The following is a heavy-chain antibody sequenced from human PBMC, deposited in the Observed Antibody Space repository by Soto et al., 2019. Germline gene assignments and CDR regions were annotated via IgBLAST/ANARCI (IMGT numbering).Heavy chain of an antibody. J-gene: IGHJ4*02. V-gene: IGHV3-23*01. Sequence: EVQLLESGGGLVQPGGSLRLSCAASGFTFSSYAMSWVRQAPGKGLEWVSAISGSGGSTYYADSVKGRFTISRDNSKNTLYLQMNSLRAEDTAVYYCAKGLIPYDSRGYYYGEDIDYWGQGTLVTVSS. D-gene: IGHD3-22*01. CDR2: ISGSGGST. CDR3: AKGLIPYDSRGYYYGEDIDY. CDR1: GFTFSSYA.